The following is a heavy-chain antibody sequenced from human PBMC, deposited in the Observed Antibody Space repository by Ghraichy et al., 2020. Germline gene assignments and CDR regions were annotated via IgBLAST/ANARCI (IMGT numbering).Heavy chain of an antibody. J-gene: IGHJ6*03. Sequence: GGSLRLSCEASGFTFSNAWMSWVRQAPGKGLEWVGRIKSKTDGGTTDYAAPVKGRFTISRDDSKNTLYLQMNSLKTEDTAVYYCTTRKLLGGAIPFSYYFYYYMDVWGKGTTVTVSS. CDR2: IKSKTDGGTT. CDR3: TTRKLLGGAIPFSYYFYYYMDV. CDR1: GFTFSNAW. V-gene: IGHV3-15*01. D-gene: IGHD3-16*01.